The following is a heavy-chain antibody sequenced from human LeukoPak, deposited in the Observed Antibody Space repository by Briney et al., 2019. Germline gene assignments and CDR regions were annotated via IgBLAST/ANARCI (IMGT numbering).Heavy chain of an antibody. V-gene: IGHV4-34*01. D-gene: IGHD3-10*01. CDR1: GGSFSGYY. Sequence: SETLSLTCAVYGGSFSGYYWSWIRQPPGKGLEWIGEINHSGSTNCSPSLKSRVTISVDTSKNQFSLKLSSVTAADTAVYYCARQPYYYGSGSYYNQPNFDYWGQGTLVTVSS. CDR3: ARQPYYYGSGSYYNQPNFDY. J-gene: IGHJ4*02. CDR2: INHSGST.